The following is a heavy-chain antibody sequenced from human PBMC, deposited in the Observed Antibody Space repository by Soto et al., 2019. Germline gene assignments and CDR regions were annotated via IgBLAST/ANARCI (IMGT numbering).Heavy chain of an antibody. CDR1: GGSISSGRFY. V-gene: IGHV4-31*03. CDR3: ARTTFYDVFTAYYSLFDY. J-gene: IGHJ4*02. D-gene: IGHD3-9*01. Sequence: QVQLQESGPGLVKPSQTLTLTCTVSGGSISSGRFYWSWIRQHPGKGLEWIGHISDSGSSYYNPSLESRVTLSVDTSKSQFSLKLSAVTAADTAVYFCARTTFYDVFTAYYSLFDYWGQGTMVTVSS. CDR2: ISDSGSS.